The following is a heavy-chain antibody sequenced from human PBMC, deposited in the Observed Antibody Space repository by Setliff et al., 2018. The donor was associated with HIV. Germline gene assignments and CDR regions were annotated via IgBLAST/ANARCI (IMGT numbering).Heavy chain of an antibody. CDR3: ARLLQGGNYAFDI. CDR1: GGSIVRYY. CDR2: IYYSGST. J-gene: IGHJ3*02. D-gene: IGHD2-21*02. Sequence: SETLSLTCTVSGGSIVRYYWTWIRQPPGKGLEWSGYIYYSGSTNYNPSLKSRVIISVYTSKMQFSRKLRSVTAADTAMYYCARLLQGGNYAFDIWGQETMVTVSS. V-gene: IGHV4-59*08.